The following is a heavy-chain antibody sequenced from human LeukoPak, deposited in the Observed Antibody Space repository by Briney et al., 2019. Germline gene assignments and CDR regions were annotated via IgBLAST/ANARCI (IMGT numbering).Heavy chain of an antibody. CDR3: ARDSNSGYVLFDY. CDR2: ISAYNGNT. V-gene: IGHV1-18*01. J-gene: IGHJ4*02. D-gene: IGHD5-12*01. CDR1: GYTFTSYG. Sequence: ASVRVSFKASGYTFTSYGISWVRQAPGQGREWMGWISAYNGNTNYAQKLQGRVTTTTDTSTSTAYMELRSLRSDDTAVYYCARDSNSGYVLFDYWGQGTLVTVSS.